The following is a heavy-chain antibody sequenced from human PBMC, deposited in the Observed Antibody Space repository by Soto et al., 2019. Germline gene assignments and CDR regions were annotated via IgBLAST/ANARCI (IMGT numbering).Heavy chain of an antibody. CDR1: GYTFTSYA. J-gene: IGHJ4*02. CDR3: AREGPLWLTRTGASYDY. Sequence: GASVKVSCKASGYTFTSYAMHWVRQAPGQRLEWMGWINAGNGNTKYSQKFQGRVTITRDTSASTAYMELSSLRSEDTAVYYCAREGPLWLTRTGASYDYWGQGTLVTVSS. D-gene: IGHD1-26*01. CDR2: INAGNGNT. V-gene: IGHV1-3*01.